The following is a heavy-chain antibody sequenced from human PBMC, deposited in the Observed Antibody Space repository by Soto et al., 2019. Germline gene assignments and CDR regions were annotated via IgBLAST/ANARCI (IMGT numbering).Heavy chain of an antibody. CDR3: ARVVGASSGYHYYFDY. Sequence: PSETLSLTCTVAGGSISSGGYYWSWIRQHPGKGLEWIGYIYYSGSTYSNPPLRSRLTMSLDTSKNQFSLKLSSVTAADTAVYYCARVVGASSGYHYYFDYWGQGTLVTVSA. CDR1: GGSISSGGYY. J-gene: IGHJ4*02. CDR2: IYYSGST. V-gene: IGHV4-31*03. D-gene: IGHD3-22*01.